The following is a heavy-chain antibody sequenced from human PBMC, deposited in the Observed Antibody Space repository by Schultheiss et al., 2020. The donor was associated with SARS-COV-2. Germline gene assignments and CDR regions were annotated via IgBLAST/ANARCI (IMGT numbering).Heavy chain of an antibody. CDR2: ISYDGGLK. CDR3: ARERGGDGYPDYFQH. J-gene: IGHJ1*01. Sequence: GGSLRLSCAASGFTFSSYGMHWVRQAPGRGLEWVAMISYDGGLKYYADSVKDRFTISRDNSKNTLNLEMNSLRAEDTAVYYCARERGGDGYPDYFQHWGQGTLVTVSS. CDR1: GFTFSSYG. V-gene: IGHV3-30*03. D-gene: IGHD5-24*01.